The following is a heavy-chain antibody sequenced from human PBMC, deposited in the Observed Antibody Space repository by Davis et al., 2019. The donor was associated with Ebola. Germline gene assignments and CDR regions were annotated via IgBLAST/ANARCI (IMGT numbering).Heavy chain of an antibody. Sequence: AASVKVSCKASGGTFSSYAISWVRQAPGQGLEWMGRIIPILGIANYAQKFQGRVTITADKSTSTAYMELRSLRSDDTAVYYCARDTLMLLDYWGQGTLVTVSS. J-gene: IGHJ4*02. V-gene: IGHV1-69*04. D-gene: IGHD3-16*01. CDR3: ARDTLMLLDY. CDR1: GGTFSSYA. CDR2: IIPILGIA.